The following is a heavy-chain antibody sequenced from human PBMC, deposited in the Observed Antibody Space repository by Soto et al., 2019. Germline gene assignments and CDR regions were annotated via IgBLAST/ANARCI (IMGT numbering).Heavy chain of an antibody. CDR1: GGSISSYY. CDR2: IYYSGST. J-gene: IGHJ6*03. D-gene: IGHD5-12*01. CDR3: ARQGGYEYTEYYYYYLDV. V-gene: IGHV4-59*08. Sequence: PSETLSLTCTVSGGSISSYYWSWIRQPPGKGLEWIGYIYYSGSTNYNPSLKSRVTISVDTSKNQFSLKLSSVTAADTAVYYCARQGGYEYTEYYYYYLDVWGKGTTVIVSS.